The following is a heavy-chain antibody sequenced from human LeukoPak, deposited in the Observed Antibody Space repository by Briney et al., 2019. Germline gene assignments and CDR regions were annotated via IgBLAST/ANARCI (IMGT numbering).Heavy chain of an antibody. CDR3: AKIAGYGRNWCDP. D-gene: IGHD5-12*01. Sequence: PSGTLSLTCAVSGDSISNTNWWSWVRQPPGKGLEWIGEIHHSGSTNYNPSLKSRVAISVDTSKNQFSLKVTSVTAEDSAVYYCAKIAGYGRNWCDPWGQGTLVTVS. V-gene: IGHV4-4*02. CDR1: GDSISNTNW. J-gene: IGHJ5*02. CDR2: IHHSGST.